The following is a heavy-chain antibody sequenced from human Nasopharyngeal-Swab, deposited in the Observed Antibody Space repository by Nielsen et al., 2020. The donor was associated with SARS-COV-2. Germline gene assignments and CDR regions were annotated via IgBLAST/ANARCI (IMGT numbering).Heavy chain of an antibody. CDR3: VKTSDCSSTSCYTLFDY. V-gene: IGHV3-64D*09. D-gene: IGHD2-2*02. CDR2: ISSNGGST. CDR1: GFTFSSYA. Sequence: GGSLRLSCSASGFTFSSYAMHWVRQAPGKGLEYVSDISSNGGSTYYADSVKGRFTISRDNSKNTLYLQMSSLRAEDTAVYYCVKTSDCSSTSCYTLFDYWGQGTLVTVSS. J-gene: IGHJ4*02.